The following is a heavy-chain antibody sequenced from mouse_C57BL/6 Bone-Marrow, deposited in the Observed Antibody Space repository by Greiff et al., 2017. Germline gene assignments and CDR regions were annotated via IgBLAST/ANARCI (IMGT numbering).Heavy chain of an antibody. CDR1: GYAFSSSW. Sequence: QVQLKQSGPELVKPGASVKISCKASGYAFSSSWMNWVKQRPGKGLEWIGRIYPGDGDTNYNGKFKGKATLTADKSSSTAYMQLSSLTSEDSAVYFCARGWTDAMDYWGQGTSVTVSS. CDR3: ARGWTDAMDY. J-gene: IGHJ4*01. CDR2: IYPGDGDT. V-gene: IGHV1-82*01. D-gene: IGHD2-3*01.